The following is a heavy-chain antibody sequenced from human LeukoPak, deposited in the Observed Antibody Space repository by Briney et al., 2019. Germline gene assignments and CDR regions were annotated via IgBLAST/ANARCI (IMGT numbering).Heavy chain of an antibody. Sequence: GWSLRLSCAASGFTFDDYGINWVRQAPGKGLEWVAGINWNGGSTSYADSLKGRFTISRDNAKNSLYLQMNGLRAEDTALYYCARVRVVWGLDDAFDIWGQGTMVTVSS. CDR1: GFTFDDYG. V-gene: IGHV3-20*04. CDR2: INWNGGST. J-gene: IGHJ3*02. CDR3: ARVRVVWGLDDAFDI. D-gene: IGHD3-16*01.